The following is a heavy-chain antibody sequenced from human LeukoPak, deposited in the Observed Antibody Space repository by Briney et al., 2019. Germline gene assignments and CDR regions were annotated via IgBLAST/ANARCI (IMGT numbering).Heavy chain of an antibody. Sequence: SETLSLTCAVYGGSFSGYYWSWIRQPPGKGLEWIGEINHSGSTNYNPSLKSRVTISVDTSKNQFSLKLSSVTAADTAVYYCARARGFDDAFDIWGQGTMVTVSS. D-gene: IGHD3-10*01. CDR3: ARARGFDDAFDI. CDR2: INHSGST. J-gene: IGHJ3*02. V-gene: IGHV4-34*01. CDR1: GGSFSGYY.